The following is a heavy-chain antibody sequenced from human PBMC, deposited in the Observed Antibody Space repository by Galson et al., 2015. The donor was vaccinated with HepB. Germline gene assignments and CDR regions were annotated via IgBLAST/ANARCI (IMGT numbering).Heavy chain of an antibody. CDR3: ARYEDIVGMDHDAFDI. Sequence: SETLSLTCTVSGGSMSTFSYYWGWIRQPPGKGLEWIATVSYSGTTYYNPSLKSRVGISVDTSRTQFSLNFNSVTAADTAVYYCARYEDIVGMDHDAFDIWGQGTMVTVSS. D-gene: IGHD2-8*01. J-gene: IGHJ3*02. CDR1: GGSMSTFSYY. CDR2: VSYSGTT. V-gene: IGHV4-39*01.